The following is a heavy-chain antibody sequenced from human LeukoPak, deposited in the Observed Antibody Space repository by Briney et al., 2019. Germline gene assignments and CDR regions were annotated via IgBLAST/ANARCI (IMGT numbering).Heavy chain of an antibody. CDR1: GGSISSGSYY. Sequence: SETLSLTCTVSGGSISSGSYYWSWIRQPPGKGLEWIGYIYYSGSTNYNPSLKSRVTISVDTSKNQFSLKLSSVTAADTAVYYCARAPTLPGIARHSYYMDVWGKGTTVTVSS. CDR3: ARAPTLPGIARHSYYMDV. CDR2: IYYSGST. D-gene: IGHD6-13*01. J-gene: IGHJ6*03. V-gene: IGHV4-61*01.